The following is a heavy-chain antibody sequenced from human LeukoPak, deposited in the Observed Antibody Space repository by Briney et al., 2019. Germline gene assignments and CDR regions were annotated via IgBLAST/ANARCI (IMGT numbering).Heavy chain of an antibody. D-gene: IGHD3-22*01. V-gene: IGHV1-18*01. Sequence: ASVQVSCQASGYTFTSYGISWVRQAPGQGLEWMGWISGYNGNTYYAQKFQGRVTMTTDTSTSTAYMELRSLRSDDTAVYYCARPSYYYASSGLRPDTFDIWGQGTMVTVSS. CDR1: GYTFTSYG. CDR3: ARPSYYYASSGLRPDTFDI. CDR2: ISGYNGNT. J-gene: IGHJ3*02.